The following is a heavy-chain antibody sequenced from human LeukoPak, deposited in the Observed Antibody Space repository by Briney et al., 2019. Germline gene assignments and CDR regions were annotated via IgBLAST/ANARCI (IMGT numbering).Heavy chain of an antibody. CDR2: IYYSGST. CDR3: ARVSLSGPASYYYDSSGTFDY. CDR1: GGSISSYY. V-gene: IGHV4-59*01. J-gene: IGHJ4*02. D-gene: IGHD3-22*01. Sequence: SETLSLTCTVSGGSISSYYWSWIRQPPGKGLEWIGYIYYSGSTNYNPSLKSRVTISVDTSKNQFSLKLSSVTAADTAVYYCARVSLSGPASYYYDSSGTFDYWGQGTLVTVSS.